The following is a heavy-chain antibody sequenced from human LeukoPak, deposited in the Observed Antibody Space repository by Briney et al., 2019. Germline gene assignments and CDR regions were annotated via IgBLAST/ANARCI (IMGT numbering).Heavy chain of an antibody. V-gene: IGHV3-30-3*01. CDR3: ARDYQRGVSSGLLDY. J-gene: IGHJ4*02. CDR1: GFIFSSYA. D-gene: IGHD2-8*01. CDR2: ISSDGSNK. Sequence: GGSLRLSCAASGFIFSSYAMHWVRQAPGKGLEWVAFISSDGSNKYYADSVKGRFTISRDNSKNTLYLQMNSLRAEDTAVYYCARDYQRGVSSGLLDYWGQGTLVTVSS.